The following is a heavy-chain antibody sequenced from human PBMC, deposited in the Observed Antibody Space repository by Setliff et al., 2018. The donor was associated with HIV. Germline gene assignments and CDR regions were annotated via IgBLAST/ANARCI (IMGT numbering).Heavy chain of an antibody. CDR3: ARDTAMVPYYYYGMDV. CDR1: GFTFSSYE. Sequence: GGSLRLSCAASGFTFSSYEMNWVRQAPGKGLEWVSYISSSGSTIYYADSVKGRFTISRDNAKNTLYLQMNSLRAEDTAVYYCARDTAMVPYYYYGMDVWGQGTTVTVSS. J-gene: IGHJ6*02. V-gene: IGHV3-48*03. CDR2: ISSSGSTI. D-gene: IGHD5-18*01.